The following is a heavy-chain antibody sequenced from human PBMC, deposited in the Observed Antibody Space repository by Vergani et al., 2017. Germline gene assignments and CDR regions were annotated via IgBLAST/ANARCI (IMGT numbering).Heavy chain of an antibody. V-gene: IGHV1-2*02. J-gene: IGHJ4*02. D-gene: IGHD3-10*01. Sequence: QVQLVQSGAEVKKPGASVKVSCKASGYTFTGYYMHWVRQAPGQGLEWMGWINPNSGGTNYAQKFQGRVTMTRDTSISTAYMELSRLRSDDTAVYYCARAPYVTMVRGVPSDYWGQGTLVTVSS. CDR2: INPNSGGT. CDR3: ARAPYVTMVRGVPSDY. CDR1: GYTFTGYY.